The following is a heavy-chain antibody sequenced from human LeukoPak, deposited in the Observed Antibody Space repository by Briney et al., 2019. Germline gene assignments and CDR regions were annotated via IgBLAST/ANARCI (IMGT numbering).Heavy chain of an antibody. CDR1: GGSISSYY. CDR2: IYYSGST. J-gene: IGHJ6*02. Sequence: PSETLSLTCTVSGGSISSYYWSWIRQPPGKGLEWIGYIYYSGSTNYNPSLKSRVTISVDTSKNQFSLKLSSVTAADTAVSYCARAEIQLPARYYGMDVWGQGTTVTVSS. D-gene: IGHD5-18*01. CDR3: ARAEIQLPARYYGMDV. V-gene: IGHV4-59*01.